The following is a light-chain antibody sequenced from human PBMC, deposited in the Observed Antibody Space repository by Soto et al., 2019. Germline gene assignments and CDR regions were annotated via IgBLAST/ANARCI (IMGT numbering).Light chain of an antibody. CDR3: QHYVERSPIT. CDR1: QSVSSSY. V-gene: IGKV3-20*01. CDR2: DAS. J-gene: IGKJ5*01. Sequence: EIVLTQSPGTLSLAPGERGTLSCSASQSVSSSYLAWYQQKPGQAPRLLIYDASNRATGIPDRFSGSGSGTDFTLTISRLEPEDFALYYCQHYVERSPITFGQGTRLEIK.